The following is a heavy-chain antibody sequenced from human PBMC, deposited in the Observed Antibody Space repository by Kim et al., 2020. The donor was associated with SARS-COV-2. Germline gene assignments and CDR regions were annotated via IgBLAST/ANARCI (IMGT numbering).Heavy chain of an antibody. CDR1: GGSISISNYY. CDR2: IYNTGST. V-gene: IGHV4-61*01. CDR3: ARVPWQAHSYYDYYF. Sequence: SETLSLTCTVSGGSISISNYYWSWIRQPPGKGLEYIGHIYNTGSTTYNPSLKSRVTISIDTPRNLFSLRLTSVTASDTAVYYCARVPWQAHSYYDYYF. J-gene: IGHJ6*03. D-gene: IGHD5-12*01.